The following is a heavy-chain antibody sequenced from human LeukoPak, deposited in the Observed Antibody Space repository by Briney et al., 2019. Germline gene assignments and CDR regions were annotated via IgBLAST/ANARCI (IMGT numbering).Heavy chain of an antibody. CDR2: ITPFNGNT. V-gene: IGHV1-45*02. CDR3: AINGVDDGGPAWFDP. Sequence: ASVKVSCKASGFTFAYRYLHWVRQAPGQAFEWMGWITPFNGNTNYAPKFQDRVTITRDRSMSAAYMELRSLRSEDTATYYCAINGVDDGGPAWFDPWGQGTLVTVSS. CDR1: GFTFAYRY. D-gene: IGHD2-8*01. J-gene: IGHJ5*02.